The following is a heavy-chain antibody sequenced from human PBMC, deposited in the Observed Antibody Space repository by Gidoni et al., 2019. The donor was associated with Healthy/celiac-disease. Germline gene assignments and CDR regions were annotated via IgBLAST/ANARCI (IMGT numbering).Heavy chain of an antibody. V-gene: IGHV3-21*01. Sequence: VQLVAFGGGLVKRGGSLSLSCAAAGFTHSRDSLHWLRQAPGKGLEWVSSIRSSSSYIYYAGSGKGRFTISRDNAKNSLYLQMNSLRAEDTAVYYCARDVWGLTAPQDYYYYGMDVWGQGTTVTVSS. D-gene: IGHD3-16*01. CDR1: GFTHSRDS. CDR2: IRSSSSYI. CDR3: ARDVWGLTAPQDYYYYGMDV. J-gene: IGHJ6*02.